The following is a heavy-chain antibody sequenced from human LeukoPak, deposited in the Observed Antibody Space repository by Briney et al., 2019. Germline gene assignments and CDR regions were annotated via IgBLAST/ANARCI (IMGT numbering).Heavy chain of an antibody. CDR3: ARGPERGWHPDY. Sequence: ASVKVSCKASGYTFTGYYMHWVRQAPGQGLEWMGSINPNSGGTNYAQKFQGRVTMTRDTSISTAYMELSRLRSDDTAVYYCARGPERGWHPDYWGQGILVTVSS. J-gene: IGHJ4*02. V-gene: IGHV1-2*02. CDR1: GYTFTGYY. D-gene: IGHD6-19*01. CDR2: INPNSGGT.